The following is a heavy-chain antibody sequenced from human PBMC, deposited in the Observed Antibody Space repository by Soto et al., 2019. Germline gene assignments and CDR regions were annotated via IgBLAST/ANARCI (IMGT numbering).Heavy chain of an antibody. D-gene: IGHD2-15*01. CDR3: ARQSSGYCSGGSCYYYGMDV. J-gene: IGHJ6*02. V-gene: IGHV5-10-1*01. Sequence: GQSLKIPCNGSEYSFTNFWISWVLKMPRKGLEWMGRIDPSDSYTNYSPSFQGHVTIPADKSISPAYLQWSSLKASDTAMYYCARQSSGYCSGGSCYYYGMDVWGQGTTVTVSS. CDR1: EYSFTNFW. CDR2: IDPSDSYT.